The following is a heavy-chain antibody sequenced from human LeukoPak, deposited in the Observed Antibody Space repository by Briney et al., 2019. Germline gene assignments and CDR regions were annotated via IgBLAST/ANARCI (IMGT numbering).Heavy chain of an antibody. CDR3: ARRRVRGGGFDY. D-gene: IGHD3-10*01. V-gene: IGHV4-59*08. CDR2: IYYSGST. CDR1: GGSMSPYH. J-gene: IGHJ4*02. Sequence: SETLSLTCTVSGGSMSPYHWGWIRQPPGKGLEWIGYIYYSGSTNYNPSLKSRVTISVDTSKDQFSLKLSSVTAADTAVYYCARRRVRGGGFDYWGQGTLVTVSS.